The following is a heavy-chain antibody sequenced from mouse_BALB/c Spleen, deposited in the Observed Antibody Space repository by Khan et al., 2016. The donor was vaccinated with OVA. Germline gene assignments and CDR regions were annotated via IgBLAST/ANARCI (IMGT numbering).Heavy chain of an antibody. CDR3: SRIYRSDFDY. CDR1: GYSFTGYF. CDR2: INPHIGET. J-gene: IGHJ2*01. V-gene: IGHV1-20*02. D-gene: IGHD6-1*01. Sequence: VQLKQSGPELVKPGASVKISCKASGYSFTGYFMHWVMQSHGKSLEWIGRINPHIGETFYNQKFKGKATLTVDESSSTAHMELRSLASDDSAVYCCSRIYRSDFDYWGQGTTVTVSS.